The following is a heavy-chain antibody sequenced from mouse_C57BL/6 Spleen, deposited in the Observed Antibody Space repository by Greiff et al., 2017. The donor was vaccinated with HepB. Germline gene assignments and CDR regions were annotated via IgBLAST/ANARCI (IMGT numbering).Heavy chain of an antibody. CDR3: ARRNLYSNYGYFDV. CDR1: GYTFTSYW. D-gene: IGHD2-5*01. V-gene: IGHV1-52*01. J-gene: IGHJ1*03. CDR2: IDPSDSET. Sequence: QVQLQQPGAELVRPGSSVKLSCKASGYTFTSYWMHWVKQRPIQGLEWIGNIDPSDSETHYNQKFKDKATLTVDKSSSTAYMQLSSLTSEDSAVYYCARRNLYSNYGYFDVWGTGTTVTSPQ.